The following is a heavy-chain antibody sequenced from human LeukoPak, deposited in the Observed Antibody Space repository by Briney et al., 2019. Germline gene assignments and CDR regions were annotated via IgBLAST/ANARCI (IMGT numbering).Heavy chain of an antibody. CDR3: ARADHGARSNGFYTLDY. CDR2: INPSSGDT. D-gene: IGHD2-2*02. CDR1: GYTFTGYF. J-gene: IGHJ4*02. Sequence: GASVKVSFKASGYTFTGYFMHWVRQAPGQGLECMGWINPSSGDTNYAQKFQGRVTVTRDTSISTAYMELSRLSSDDMAVYYCARADHGARSNGFYTLDYWGQGTLVTVSS. V-gene: IGHV1-2*02.